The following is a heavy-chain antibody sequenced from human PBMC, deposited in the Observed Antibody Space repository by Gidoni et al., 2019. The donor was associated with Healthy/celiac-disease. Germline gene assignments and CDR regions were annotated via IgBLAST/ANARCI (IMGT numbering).Heavy chain of an antibody. D-gene: IGHD3-22*01. Sequence: QVQLVESGGGVVQPGRSLRLSCPASGFPFSSYGMHWVRQAPGKGLEWVAVISYDGSNKYYADSVKGRFTISRDNSKNTLYLQMNSLRAEDTAVYYCAKLAKMIGGTDDAFDIWGQGTMVTVSS. J-gene: IGHJ3*02. V-gene: IGHV3-30*18. CDR1: GFPFSSYG. CDR3: AKLAKMIGGTDDAFDI. CDR2: ISYDGSNK.